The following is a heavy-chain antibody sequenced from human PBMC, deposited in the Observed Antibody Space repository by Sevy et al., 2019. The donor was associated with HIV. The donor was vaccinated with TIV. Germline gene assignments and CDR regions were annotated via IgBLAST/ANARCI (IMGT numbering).Heavy chain of an antibody. CDR3: XRXXXGLXTXXLHNWFDP. V-gene: IGHV1-18*01. CDR1: GYTFTSYG. J-gene: IGHJ5*02. Sequence: ASVKVSCKASGYTFTSYGISWVRQAPGQGLEWMGWISAYNGNTNYAQKLQGRVTMTTDTSTSTAYMELRSLRSDDTXXXXXXRXXXGLXTXXLHNWFDPWGQGTLVTVSS. CDR2: ISAYNGNT.